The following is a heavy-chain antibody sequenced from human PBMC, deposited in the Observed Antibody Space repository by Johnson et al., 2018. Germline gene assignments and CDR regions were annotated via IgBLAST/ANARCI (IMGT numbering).Heavy chain of an antibody. CDR3: ARDYGNTGAFDI. CDR2: ISYDGNNK. D-gene: IGHD4-11*01. CDR1: GFTFSNYA. V-gene: IGHV3-30-3*01. J-gene: IGHJ3*02. Sequence: QVQLVESGGGVVQPGRSLRLSCGASGFTFSNYAMHWVRQAPGKGLEWVAVISYDGNNKYYADSVKGPFTISRDNSKNTLYLKMNSLRPEDTAVYYCARDYGNTGAFDIWGQGTVVAVSS.